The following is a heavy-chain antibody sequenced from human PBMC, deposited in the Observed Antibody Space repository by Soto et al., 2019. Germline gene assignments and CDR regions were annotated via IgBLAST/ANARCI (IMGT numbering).Heavy chain of an antibody. CDR1: GGCISSYY. V-gene: IGHV4-59*01. CDR2: IYYSGST. CDR3: ARDLREVGYCSGGSCYGGSVWFDP. Sequence: SETLSLTCTVSGGCISSYYWSWIRQPPGKGLEWIGYIYYSGSTNYNPSLKSRVTISVDTSKNQFSLKLSSVTAADTAVYYCARDLREVGYCSGGSCYGGSVWFDPWGQGTLVTVSS. D-gene: IGHD2-15*01. J-gene: IGHJ5*02.